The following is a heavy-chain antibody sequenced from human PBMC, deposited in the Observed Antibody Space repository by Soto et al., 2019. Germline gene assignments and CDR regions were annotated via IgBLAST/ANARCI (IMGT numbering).Heavy chain of an antibody. J-gene: IGHJ5*02. CDR1: GYSFTNND. CDR3: ARMATFGSLNWFDP. Sequence: ASVKVSCKASGYSFTNNDVSWVRQATGQGLEWMGWMNPGSGDTGYAQEFQGRVTMTRDISTATAYMELSSLRSDDTATYYCARMATFGSLNWFDPWGQGTLVTVS. D-gene: IGHD3-16*01. CDR2: MNPGSGDT. V-gene: IGHV1-8*01.